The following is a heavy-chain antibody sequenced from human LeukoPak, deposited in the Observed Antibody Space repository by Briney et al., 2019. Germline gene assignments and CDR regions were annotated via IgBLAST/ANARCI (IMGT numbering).Heavy chain of an antibody. CDR2: ISSSSSTI. J-gene: IGHJ3*02. V-gene: IGHV3-48*04. CDR1: GFTFSSYS. Sequence: GGSLRLSCAASGFTFSSYSMNWVRQAPGKGLEWVSYISSSSSTIYYADSVKGRFTISRDNAKNSLYLQMNSLRAEDTAVYYCARKDIVVVPAAGEDAFDIWGQGTMVTVSS. CDR3: ARKDIVVVPAAGEDAFDI. D-gene: IGHD2-2*01.